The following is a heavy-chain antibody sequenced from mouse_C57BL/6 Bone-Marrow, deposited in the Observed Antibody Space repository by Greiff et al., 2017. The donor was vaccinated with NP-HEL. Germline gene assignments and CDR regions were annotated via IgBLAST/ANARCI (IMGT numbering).Heavy chain of an antibody. D-gene: IGHD6-1*01. Sequence: EVQGVESGGGLVQPGGSLSLSCAASGFTFTDYYMSWVRQPPGKALEWLGFIRNKANGYTSEYSVSVKGRFTISRDNSQSILYLQMNALRAEDSATYYCSRYPLHGYWYFDVWGTGTTVTVSS. CDR3: SRYPLHGYWYFDV. V-gene: IGHV7-3*01. CDR1: GFTFTDYY. J-gene: IGHJ1*03. CDR2: IRNKANGYTS.